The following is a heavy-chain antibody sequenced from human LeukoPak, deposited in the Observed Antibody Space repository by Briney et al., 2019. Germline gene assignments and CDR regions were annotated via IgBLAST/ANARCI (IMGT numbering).Heavy chain of an antibody. CDR1: VYTLTGYY. V-gene: IGHV1-2*02. J-gene: IGHJ4*02. CDR3: AKNPFEYYFDY. CDR2: INPNSGDT. D-gene: IGHD1-14*01. Sequence: GASVKVSYKASVYTLTGYYMHWLRQAPGQGLGWRGWINPNSGDTNYAQKFQGRVTMTRDTSISTAYMELSRLTSDDTAVYYCAKNPFEYYFDYWGQGILVTVSS.